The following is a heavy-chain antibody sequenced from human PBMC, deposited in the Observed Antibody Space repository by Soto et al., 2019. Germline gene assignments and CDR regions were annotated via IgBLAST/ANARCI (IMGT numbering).Heavy chain of an antibody. CDR2: ISYDGINK. J-gene: IGHJ6*02. Sequence: QVQLVESGGGVVQPGRSLRLSCAASGFTFSSYAMHWVRQAPGKGLERVAVISYDGINKYYADSVKGRFTISRDNSKNVLYLQMNSLRAEDTAVYYCARDGSGYDNYYYYGMDVWGQGTTVTVSS. V-gene: IGHV3-30-3*01. CDR1: GFTFSSYA. CDR3: ARDGSGYDNYYYYGMDV. D-gene: IGHD5-12*01.